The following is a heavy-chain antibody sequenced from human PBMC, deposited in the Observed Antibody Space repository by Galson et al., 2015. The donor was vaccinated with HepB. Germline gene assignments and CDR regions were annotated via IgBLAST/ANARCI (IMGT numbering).Heavy chain of an antibody. CDR1: GFTFSDYY. Sequence: SLRLSCAASGFTFSDYYMSWLRQAPGKGLEWVSYISSSGSTIYYTDSVKGRFTVSRDDAKNSLYLQMNSLRVDDTAVYYCVRQIAVAGGACFDYWGQGTLVTVSS. J-gene: IGHJ4*02. CDR2: ISSSGSTI. V-gene: IGHV3-11*01. D-gene: IGHD6-19*01. CDR3: VRQIAVAGGACFDY.